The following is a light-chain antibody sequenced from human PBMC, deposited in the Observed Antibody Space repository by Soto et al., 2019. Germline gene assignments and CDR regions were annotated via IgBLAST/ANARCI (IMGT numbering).Light chain of an antibody. V-gene: IGLV2-14*01. CDR2: EVS. CDR1: SSDIGGYNY. Sequence: QSALTQPASVSGSPGQSITISCTGTSSDIGGYNYVSWYQQHPGKAPKLMIYEVSHRPSGVSNRFSGSKSGNTASLTISGLQAEDEADYYCSSYRSSSTFYSTFYVFGTGTKVTFL. CDR3: SSYRSSSTFYSTFYV. J-gene: IGLJ1*01.